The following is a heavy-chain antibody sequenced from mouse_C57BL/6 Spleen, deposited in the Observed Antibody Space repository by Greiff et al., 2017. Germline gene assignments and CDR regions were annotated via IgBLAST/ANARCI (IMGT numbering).Heavy chain of an antibody. CDR1: FTFTDYY. J-gene: IGHJ3*01. D-gene: IGHD1-1*01. CDR2: IRNKANGYTT. Sequence: EVHLVESGGGLVQPGGFTFTDYYMSWVRQPPGKALEWLGFIRNKANGYTTEYSASVKGRFTISRDNSQSILYLQMNALRAEDSATYYCARQSSHYYGSPRFAYWGQGTLVTVSA. V-gene: IGHV7-3*01. CDR3: ARQSSHYYGSPRFAY.